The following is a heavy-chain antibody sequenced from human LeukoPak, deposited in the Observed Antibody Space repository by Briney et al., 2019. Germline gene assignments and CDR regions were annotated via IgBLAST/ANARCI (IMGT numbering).Heavy chain of an antibody. J-gene: IGHJ3*02. Sequence: GGSLRLSCAASGFTFSKYWLHWLRQAPGKGLVWVSRINPDDKSASYADSVKGRFTIARDDARKTLYLQMNSLRAEDTAVYYCLTIVETTFDAFDIWGQGTLVTVSS. V-gene: IGHV3-74*01. D-gene: IGHD2/OR15-2a*01. CDR2: INPDDKSA. CDR3: LTIVETTFDAFDI. CDR1: GFTFSKYW.